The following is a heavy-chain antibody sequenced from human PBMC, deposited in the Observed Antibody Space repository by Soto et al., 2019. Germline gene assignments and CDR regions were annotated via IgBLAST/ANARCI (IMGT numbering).Heavy chain of an antibody. Sequence: QITLKESGPTLLKPTQALTLTCRFSGFSLTNTGVGVGWIRQSPGKALEWLALVSWRDDVRYNPALKSRLTITKDTSKDQVALTLTNVAPVDTATYYCAHTGLLYSECGWFGPWGQGTLVTVSS. CDR1: GFSLTNTGVG. CDR3: AHTGLLYSECGWFGP. D-gene: IGHD2-21*01. J-gene: IGHJ5*02. V-gene: IGHV2-5*01. CDR2: VSWRDDV.